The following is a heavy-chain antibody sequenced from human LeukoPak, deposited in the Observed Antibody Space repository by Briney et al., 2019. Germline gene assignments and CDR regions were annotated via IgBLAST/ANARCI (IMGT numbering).Heavy chain of an antibody. CDR2: ISGTGRTT. Sequence: GGSLRLSCAASGFTFSSYAMSWVRQAPGKGLEWVSGISGTGRTTYYADSVKGRFTISRDNSKNTVCLQMNSLRVEDTAVYYCAKDRSGAGAFDIWGQGTVVTVSS. D-gene: IGHD3-10*01. CDR3: AKDRSGAGAFDI. CDR1: GFTFSSYA. J-gene: IGHJ3*02. V-gene: IGHV3-23*01.